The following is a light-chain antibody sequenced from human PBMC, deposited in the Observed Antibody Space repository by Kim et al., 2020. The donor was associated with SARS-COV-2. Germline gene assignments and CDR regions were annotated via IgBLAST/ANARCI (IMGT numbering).Light chain of an antibody. J-gene: IGKJ5*01. V-gene: IGKV3-20*01. Sequence: EIVLTQSPGTLSLSPGKRATLSCRASQNVVTNYLAWYQQRPGQAPRLLIYGASSRATDIPDRFTGSGSGTDFTLTISRLEPEDFAVYYCQQYSSSHGTFGQGTRPEIK. CDR2: GAS. CDR3: QQYSSSHGT. CDR1: QNVVTNY.